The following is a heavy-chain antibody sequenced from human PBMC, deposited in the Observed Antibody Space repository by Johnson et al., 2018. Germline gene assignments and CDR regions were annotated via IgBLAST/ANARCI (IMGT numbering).Heavy chain of an antibody. CDR3: ATARFQLLLGTYYYYMDV. J-gene: IGHJ6*03. CDR2: IDDGGST. D-gene: IGHD2-2*01. Sequence: VQLQQWGAGLLKPSETLSLTCAVYGGSFSGYSWSWIRQSPGKGLEWIGDIDDGGSTRYNPSLKSRVTISVDRSKNQFSLEVSAGTAGDKAIYYGATARFQLLLGTYYYYMDVWGKGTTVTVSS. CDR1: GGSFSGYS. V-gene: IGHV4-34*01.